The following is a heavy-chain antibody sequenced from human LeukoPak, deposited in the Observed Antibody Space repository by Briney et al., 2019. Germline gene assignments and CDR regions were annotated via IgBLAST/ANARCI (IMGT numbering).Heavy chain of an antibody. D-gene: IGHD5-18*01. Sequence: PGGSPRLSCAASGFTFSNAWMSWVRQAPGKGLEWVGRIKSKTDGGTTDYAAPVKGRFTISRDDSKNTLYLQMNSLKTEDTAVYYCTTGVRQLWFNDAFDIWGQGTMVTVSS. CDR1: GFTFSNAW. CDR2: IKSKTDGGTT. J-gene: IGHJ3*02. CDR3: TTGVRQLWFNDAFDI. V-gene: IGHV3-15*01.